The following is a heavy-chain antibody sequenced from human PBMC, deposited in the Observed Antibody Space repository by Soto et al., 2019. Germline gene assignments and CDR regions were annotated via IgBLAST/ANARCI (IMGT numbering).Heavy chain of an antibody. CDR2: ISYDGSYK. Sequence: GGSVRLSCAASGFTFSSYGMHWVRQAPGEGLEWVAVISYDGSYKYYADSVKGRFNISRDNSKHTLYLQMSRLRVEDTAVYYCARDNSRISPRLSHSWGNGTPVTASS. V-gene: IGHV3-30*03. CDR1: GFTFSSYG. J-gene: IGHJ1*01. CDR3: ARDNSRISPRLSHS. D-gene: IGHD6-6*01.